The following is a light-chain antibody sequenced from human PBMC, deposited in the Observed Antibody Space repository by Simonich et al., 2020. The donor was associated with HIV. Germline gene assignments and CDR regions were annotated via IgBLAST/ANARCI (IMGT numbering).Light chain of an antibody. CDR2: GAS. Sequence: EIVLTQSPGTLSLSPGERATLSCRASQNVTSNLAWYQQKLGQAPRLLIYGASSRAIGIPARFSGSGSATDFTLTINSLEPEDFAVYYCQQRSNLITFGQGTRLEIK. CDR3: QQRSNLIT. CDR1: QNVTSN. J-gene: IGKJ5*01. V-gene: IGKV3-11*01.